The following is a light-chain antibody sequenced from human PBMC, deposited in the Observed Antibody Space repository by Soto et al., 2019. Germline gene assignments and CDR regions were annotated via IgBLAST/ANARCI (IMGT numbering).Light chain of an antibody. CDR2: AAS. V-gene: IGKV1-39*01. J-gene: IGKJ5*01. CDR3: QLSDSSLT. CDR1: RDISDS. Sequence: IQLTQYPSSLSASIGNRVTISCRASRDISDSLAWYQQEPGKAPKLLIFAASSLHIGVPSRFSGSGSGTDSTLTISSLQPEDFATYYCQLSDSSLTFGQGTRLEIK.